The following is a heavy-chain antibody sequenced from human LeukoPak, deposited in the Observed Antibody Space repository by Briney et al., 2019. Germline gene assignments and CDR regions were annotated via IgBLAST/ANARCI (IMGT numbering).Heavy chain of an antibody. CDR3: ARAELPSLFDY. D-gene: IGHD1-7*01. V-gene: IGHV4-59*01. CDR2: IYYSGST. Sequence: KPSETLSPTCTVSGGSISSYYWSWIRQPPGKGLEWIGYIYYSGSTNYNPSLKSRVTISVDTSKNQFSLKLSSVTAADTAVYYCARAELPSLFDYWGQGTLVTVSS. CDR1: GGSISSYY. J-gene: IGHJ4*02.